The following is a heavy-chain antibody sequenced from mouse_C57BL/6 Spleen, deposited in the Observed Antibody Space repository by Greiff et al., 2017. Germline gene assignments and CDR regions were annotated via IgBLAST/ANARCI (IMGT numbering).Heavy chain of an antibody. V-gene: IGHV1-47*01. CDR3: ARGYYGSSYDYYAMDY. D-gene: IGHD1-1*01. Sequence: QVQLQQSGAELVKPGASVKMSYTFTTYPIEWMKQNHGKSLEWIGNFHPYNDDTKYNEKFKGKATLTVEKSSSTVYLELSRLTSDDSAVYYCARGYYGSSYDYYAMDYWGQGTSVTVSS. J-gene: IGHJ4*01. CDR2: FHPYNDDT. CDR1: TFTTYP.